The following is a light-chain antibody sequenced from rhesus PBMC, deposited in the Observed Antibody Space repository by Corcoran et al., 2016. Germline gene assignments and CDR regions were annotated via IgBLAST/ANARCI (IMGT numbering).Light chain of an antibody. CDR2: AVS. V-gene: IGKV2-86*01. J-gene: IGKJ1*01. CDR1: QSLLDSEDGNTY. Sequence: IVMTQTPLSLPVTPGEPASISCRSSQSLLDSEDGNTYLDWYLQKPGHSPQPLIYAVSNRASGVPDRLRGSGSDTDFILTISRVEAEDVGVYYCIQYTFIPWTFGQGTKVEIK. CDR3: IQYTFIPWT.